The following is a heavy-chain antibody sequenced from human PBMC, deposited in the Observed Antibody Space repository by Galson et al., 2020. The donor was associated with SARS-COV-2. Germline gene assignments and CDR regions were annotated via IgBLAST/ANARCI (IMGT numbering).Heavy chain of an antibody. CDR1: AGSISSGSSY. D-gene: IGHD6-19*01. CDR3: AKGPVAGTGF. J-gene: IGHJ4*02. CDR2: KHTSGST. Sequence: SQTLSLTCIASAGSISSGSSYWSGVRQTAGKGLEWIGRKHTSGSTDYNPSLKSRVTISLDMSKSHFALTLTSVTAADTAVYYCAKGPVAGTGFWGPGTLVTVSS. V-gene: IGHV4-61*02.